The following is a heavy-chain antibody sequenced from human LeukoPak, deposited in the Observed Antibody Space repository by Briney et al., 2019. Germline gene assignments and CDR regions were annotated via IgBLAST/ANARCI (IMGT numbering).Heavy chain of an antibody. J-gene: IGHJ4*02. D-gene: IGHD6-13*01. V-gene: IGHV4-59*01. Sequence: PSETLSLTCTVSGGSISSYYWSWIRQPPGKGLERIGYIYYSGSTNYNPSLKSRVTISVDTSKNQFSLKLSSVTAADTAVYYCARAPAAAGTHFDYWGQGTLVTVSS. CDR1: GGSISSYY. CDR2: IYYSGST. CDR3: ARAPAAAGTHFDY.